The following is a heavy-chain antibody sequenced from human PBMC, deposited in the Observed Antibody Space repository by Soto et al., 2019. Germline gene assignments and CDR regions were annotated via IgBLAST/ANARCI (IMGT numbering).Heavy chain of an antibody. D-gene: IGHD2-2*01. CDR1: GDSVTSGRDY. CDR3: ARQEYQWVNNCQS. CDR2: IYYIGST. V-gene: IGHV4-39*01. J-gene: IGHJ5*02. Sequence: QVQLQESGPGLVKPSETLSLTCSVSGDSVTSGRDYWGWLRQTPGKGLEWLGSIYYIGSTYVNPALKIRVILSVDTSKNRFSLSLTSVSAADSAVYYCARQEYQWVNNCQSWGLGILVTVSS.